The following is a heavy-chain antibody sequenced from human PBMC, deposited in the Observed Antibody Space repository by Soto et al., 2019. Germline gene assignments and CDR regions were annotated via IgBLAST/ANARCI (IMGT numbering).Heavy chain of an antibody. CDR3: AKALTSLGYCSV. Sequence: GSLRRSSVAPGXTLSSYAMSWVRQAPGKGLEWVSAISGSGGRKYSADSVKGRFNISRENSKNTLYLQMNRPRAEDPAVYYCAKALTSLGYCSVWGQGPLVTVS. V-gene: IGHV3-23*01. J-gene: IGHJ4*02. D-gene: IGHD2-15*01. CDR2: ISGSGGRK. CDR1: GXTLSSYA.